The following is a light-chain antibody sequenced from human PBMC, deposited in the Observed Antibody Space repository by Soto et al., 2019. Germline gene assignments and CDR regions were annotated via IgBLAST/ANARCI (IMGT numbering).Light chain of an antibody. CDR2: DDR. CDR1: NIGSRS. CDR3: QVLISDHLV. V-gene: IGLV3-21*02. Sequence: SYELTQPPSVSVAPGQTARITCGGDNIGSRSVHWYQQKPGQAPVLVVYDDRDRPSGIPDRFSGSNSGNTATLTISRVEAGDEADFYCQVLISDHLVFGGGTKLTVL. J-gene: IGLJ3*02.